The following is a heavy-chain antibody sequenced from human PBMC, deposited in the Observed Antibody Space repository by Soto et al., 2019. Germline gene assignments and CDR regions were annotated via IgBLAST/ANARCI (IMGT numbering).Heavy chain of an antibody. V-gene: IGHV3-7*03. J-gene: IGHJ4*02. CDR2: IKIDGSEK. CDR1: ELTFGHYW. D-gene: IGHD2-8*02. Sequence: EVQMLQSGGGMVQPGGSLRLSCVGSELTFGHYWMSWVRQAPGKGLEWVANIKIDGSEKYYVDSVKGRFAISRDNAKNSVFLQLNSLRTEDTAVYYCARELELVDGFDHWGQGRLVIVSP. CDR3: ARELELVDGFDH.